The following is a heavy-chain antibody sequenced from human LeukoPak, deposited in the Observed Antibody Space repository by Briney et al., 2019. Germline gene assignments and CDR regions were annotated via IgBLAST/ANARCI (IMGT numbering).Heavy chain of an antibody. CDR2: ISSSSSTI. CDR1: GFTFSSYS. CDR3: ARDAPYGSGDGY. Sequence: PGGSLRLSCAASGFTFSSYSMNWVRQAPGKGLEWVSYISSSSSTIYYADSAKGRFTISRDNSKNTLYLQMNSLRAEDTAVYYCARDAPYGSGDGYWGQGTLVTVSS. D-gene: IGHD3-10*01. V-gene: IGHV3-48*01. J-gene: IGHJ4*02.